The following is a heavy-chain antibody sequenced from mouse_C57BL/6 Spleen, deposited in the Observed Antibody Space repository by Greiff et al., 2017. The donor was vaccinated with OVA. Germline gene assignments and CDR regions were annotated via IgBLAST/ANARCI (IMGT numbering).Heavy chain of an antibody. V-gene: IGHV1-52*01. Sequence: QVQLQQPGAELVRPGSSVKLSCKASGYTFTSYWMHWVKQRPIQGLEWIGNIDPSDSETHYNQKFKDKATLTVDKSSSTAYMQLSSLTSEDSAVYYCAREGWDYGGFAYWGQGTLVTVSA. D-gene: IGHD2-4*01. J-gene: IGHJ3*01. CDR2: IDPSDSET. CDR3: AREGWDYGGFAY. CDR1: GYTFTSYW.